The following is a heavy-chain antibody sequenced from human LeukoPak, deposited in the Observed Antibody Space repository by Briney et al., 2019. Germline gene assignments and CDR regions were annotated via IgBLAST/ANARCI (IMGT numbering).Heavy chain of an antibody. CDR2: INWNGGST. CDR3: ALTLFSIAAAEGSDAFDI. V-gene: IGHV3-20*04. D-gene: IGHD6-13*01. J-gene: IGHJ3*02. CDR1: GFTFRSYW. Sequence: GGSVRLSCAASGFTFRSYWMHWVRQAPGKGLVWVSGINWNGGSTGYADSVKGRFTISRDNAKNSLYLQMNSLRAEDTAVYYCALTLFSIAAAEGSDAFDIWGQGTMVTVSS.